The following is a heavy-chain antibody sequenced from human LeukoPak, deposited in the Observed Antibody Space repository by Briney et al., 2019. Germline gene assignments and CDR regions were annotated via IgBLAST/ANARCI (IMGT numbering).Heavy chain of an antibody. Sequence: PGGSLRLSCAASRFTFSSYSMNWVRQAPGKGLEWVSSISSSSSYIYYADSVKGRFTISRDNAKNSLYLQMNSLRAEDTAVYYCARGTVVVTAIHDYFDYWGQGTLVTVSS. CDR2: ISSSSSYI. CDR1: RFTFSSYS. D-gene: IGHD2-21*02. V-gene: IGHV3-21*01. J-gene: IGHJ4*02. CDR3: ARGTVVVTAIHDYFDY.